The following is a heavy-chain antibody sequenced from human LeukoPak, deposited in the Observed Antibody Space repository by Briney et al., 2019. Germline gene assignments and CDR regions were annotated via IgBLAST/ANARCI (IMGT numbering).Heavy chain of an antibody. J-gene: IGHJ5*02. CDR3: ASSSGWYKAGWFDP. Sequence: AETLSLTCTVSGGSISSYYWSWIRQPPGKGLDWIGYIYYIGSTNYNPPLKSRATISVDTPKNQFSLKLSSVTAADTGVYYCASSSGWYKAGWFDPWGQGTMVTVSS. CDR2: IYYIGST. D-gene: IGHD6-19*01. CDR1: GGSISSYY. V-gene: IGHV4-59*01.